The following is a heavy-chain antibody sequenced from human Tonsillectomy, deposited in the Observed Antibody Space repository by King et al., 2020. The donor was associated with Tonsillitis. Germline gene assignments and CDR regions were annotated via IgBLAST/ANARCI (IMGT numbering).Heavy chain of an antibody. CDR2: IYPGDSDT. CDR1: GYSFTSYW. V-gene: IGHV5-51*01. CDR3: ARHGPISGSDGYYYYYMDV. Sequence: VQLVQSGAEVKKPGESLKISCKGSGYSFTSYWIGWVRQMPGKGLEWMGIIYPGDSDTRYSPFFQGQVIISADKSISTAYLQWSSLKASDTAMYYCARHGPISGSDGYYYYYMDVWGKGTTVTVAS. J-gene: IGHJ6*03. D-gene: IGHD1-26*01.